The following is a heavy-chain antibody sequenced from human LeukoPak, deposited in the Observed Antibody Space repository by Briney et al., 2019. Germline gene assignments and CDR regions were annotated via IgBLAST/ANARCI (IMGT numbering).Heavy chain of an antibody. CDR2: INPSGGST. Sequence: GASVKVSCKASGYTFTSYGISWVRQAPGQGLEWMGIINPSGGSTSYAQKFQGRVTMTRDTSTSTVYMELSSLRSEDTAVYYCATSALYYYDSSGYPIDYWGQGTLVTVSS. J-gene: IGHJ4*02. D-gene: IGHD3-22*01. CDR3: ATSALYYYDSSGYPIDY. V-gene: IGHV1-46*01. CDR1: GYTFTSYG.